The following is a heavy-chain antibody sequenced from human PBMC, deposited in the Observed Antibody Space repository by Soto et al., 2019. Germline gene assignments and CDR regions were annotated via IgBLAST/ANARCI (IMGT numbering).Heavy chain of an antibody. J-gene: IGHJ4*02. V-gene: IGHV4-31*03. Sequence: SETLSLTCTVSGGSISSGGYYWSWIRQHPGKGLEWIGYIYYSGSTYYNPSLKSRVTISVDTSKNQFSLKLSSVTAADTAVYYCARGENDILTGYPEVYFDYWGQGTLVTVSS. CDR3: ARGENDILTGYPEVYFDY. D-gene: IGHD3-9*01. CDR2: IYYSGST. CDR1: GGSISSGGYY.